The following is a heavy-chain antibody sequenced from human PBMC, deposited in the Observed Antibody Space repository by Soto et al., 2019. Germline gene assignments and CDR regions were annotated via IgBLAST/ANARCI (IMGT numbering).Heavy chain of an antibody. Sequence: GGSLRLSCSASGFTFSSYAMHWVRQAPGKGLEYVSAISSNGGSTYYADSVKGRFTISRDNSKNTLYLQMSSLRAEDTAGYYCVGPQFYYDSSGYPLAYFDYWGQGTLVTVSS. J-gene: IGHJ4*02. V-gene: IGHV3-64D*08. D-gene: IGHD3-22*01. CDR1: GFTFSSYA. CDR2: ISSNGGST. CDR3: VGPQFYYDSSGYPLAYFDY.